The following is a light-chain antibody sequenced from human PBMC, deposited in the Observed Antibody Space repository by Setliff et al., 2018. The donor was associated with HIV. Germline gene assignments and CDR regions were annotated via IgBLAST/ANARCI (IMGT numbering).Light chain of an antibody. CDR3: SSYASSSTVL. CDR1: DNDVGGYSS. Sequence: QSALTQPASVSGSPGQSITISCTGTDNDVGGYSSVSWYQHHPGKAPKLIIFEVSNRPSGISNRFSGSKSGNTASLTISGLQAEDEADYVCSSYASSSTVLFGGGTKVT. J-gene: IGLJ2*01. CDR2: EVS. V-gene: IGLV2-14*01.